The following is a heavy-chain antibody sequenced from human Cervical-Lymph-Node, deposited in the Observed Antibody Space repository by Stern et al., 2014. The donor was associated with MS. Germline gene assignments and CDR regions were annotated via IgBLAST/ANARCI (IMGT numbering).Heavy chain of an antibody. CDR1: GYTFTSHW. CDR3: ARRGTTGTIDGFDI. V-gene: IGHV5-51*01. D-gene: IGHD1-1*01. Sequence: VQLVESGAEVKKPGESVKISCEGSGYTFTSHWIAWVRQVPGKGLEWMGIIYPGYSDTRYSPSFQGRFPISADRSISTAYLQWRTLRASDTAMYYCARRGTTGTIDGFDIWGQGAMVTVSS. J-gene: IGHJ3*02. CDR2: IYPGYSDT.